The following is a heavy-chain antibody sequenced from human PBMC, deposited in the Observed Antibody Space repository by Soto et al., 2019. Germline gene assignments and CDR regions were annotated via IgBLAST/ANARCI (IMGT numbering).Heavy chain of an antibody. CDR1: GFTFSSYA. V-gene: IGHV3-30-3*01. D-gene: IGHD4-17*01. CDR3: ARAPTTVVTPYYFDL. Sequence: QVQLVESGGGVVQPGRSLRLSCAASGFTFSSYAMHWVRQAPGKGLEWVAVISYDGSNKYYADSVKGRFIISRDNSKNTLYLQMNSLRAEDTAVYYCARAPTTVVTPYYFDLWGRGTLVTVSS. J-gene: IGHJ2*01. CDR2: ISYDGSNK.